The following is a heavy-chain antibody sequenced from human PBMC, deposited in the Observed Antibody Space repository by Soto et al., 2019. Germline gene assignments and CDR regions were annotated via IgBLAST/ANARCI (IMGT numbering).Heavy chain of an antibody. CDR3: AKGSSPYYDFWSGYYTDY. J-gene: IGHJ4*02. Sequence: GSLILACAASGFTFSSYGMHGVRQAPGKGLEWVAVISYDGSNKYYADSVKVRFTISRDNSKNTLYLQMNRLRAEDTAVYYCAKGSSPYYDFWSGYYTDYWGQGTLVTVSS. D-gene: IGHD3-3*01. CDR2: ISYDGSNK. CDR1: GFTFSSYG. V-gene: IGHV3-30*18.